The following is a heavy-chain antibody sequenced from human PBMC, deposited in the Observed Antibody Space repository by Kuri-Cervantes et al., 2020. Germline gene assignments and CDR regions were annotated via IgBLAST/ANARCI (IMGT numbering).Heavy chain of an antibody. Sequence: SETLSLTCTVSGGSISRYYWSWIRQPPGKGLEWTGYIYYSGSTDYNPSLKSRVTISVETSKNQFSLKLSSVTAADTAVYYCARQVWGTLTDYWGQGTLVTVSS. CDR2: IYYSGST. CDR3: ARQVWGTLTDY. CDR1: GGSISRYY. J-gene: IGHJ4*02. D-gene: IGHD1-1*01. V-gene: IGHV4-59*08.